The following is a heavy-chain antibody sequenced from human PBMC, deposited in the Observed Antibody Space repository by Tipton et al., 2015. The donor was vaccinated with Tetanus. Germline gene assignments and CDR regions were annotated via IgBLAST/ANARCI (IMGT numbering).Heavy chain of an antibody. J-gene: IGHJ6*02. V-gene: IGHV3-30-3*01. CDR1: GFTFSSYA. Sequence: RSLRLSCAASGFTFSSYAMHWVRQAPGKGLEWVAVISYDGSNKYYADSVKGRFTISRDNSKNTLYLQMNSLRAEDTAVYYCAREPVYYGDYRTNYYGMDVWGQGTTVTVSS. D-gene: IGHD4-17*01. CDR3: AREPVYYGDYRTNYYGMDV. CDR2: ISYDGSNK.